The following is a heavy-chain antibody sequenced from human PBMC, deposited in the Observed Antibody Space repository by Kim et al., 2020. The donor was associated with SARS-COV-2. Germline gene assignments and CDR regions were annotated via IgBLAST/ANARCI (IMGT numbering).Heavy chain of an antibody. D-gene: IGHD1-7*01. Sequence: VSVKSRITINPATSKNPFSLQLNSVTPEDTAVYYCARGLLELGEKYYFDYWGQGTLVTVSS. V-gene: IGHV6-1*01. CDR3: ARGLLELGEKYYFDY. J-gene: IGHJ4*02.